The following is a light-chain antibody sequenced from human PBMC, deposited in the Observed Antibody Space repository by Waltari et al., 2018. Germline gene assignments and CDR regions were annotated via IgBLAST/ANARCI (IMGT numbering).Light chain of an antibody. CDR3: QVYDSNTWV. Sequence: SYELTQPLSVSVALGQTARITCGGTNIGRKDVHWYQQKPGQAPVLVNRPSGIRGRFSRSNSGNTATLTISRAQAGDEADYYCQVYDSNTWVFGGGTKLTVL. J-gene: IGLJ3*02. CDR1: NIGRKD. V-gene: IGLV3-9*01.